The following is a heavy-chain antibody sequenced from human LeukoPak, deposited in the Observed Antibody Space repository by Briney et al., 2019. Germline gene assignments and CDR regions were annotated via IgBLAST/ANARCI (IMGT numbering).Heavy chain of an antibody. CDR2: IYYSGST. Sequence: SETLSLTCTVSGGSISSGDYYWGWIRQPPGKGLEWIGSIYYSGSTYYNPSLKSRVTISVDTSKNQFSLKLSSVTAADTAVYYCASPARSSYYYYGMDVWGQGTTVTVSS. D-gene: IGHD2-2*01. V-gene: IGHV4-39*01. CDR3: ASPARSSYYYYGMDV. J-gene: IGHJ6*02. CDR1: GGSISSGDYY.